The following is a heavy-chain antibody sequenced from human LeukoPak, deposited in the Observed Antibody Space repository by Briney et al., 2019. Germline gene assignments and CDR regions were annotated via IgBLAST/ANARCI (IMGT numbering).Heavy chain of an antibody. Sequence: GGSLRLSCAASGFTLSNYWMGCVRQVPRKGLEWVASINRDGGEKHYVDSVEGRFTISRDNAKNSLYLQMNSLKAEDTAVYFCTRNEIWGQGTLVTVSS. CDR2: INRDGGEK. CDR3: TRNEI. J-gene: IGHJ4*02. CDR1: GFTLSNYW. V-gene: IGHV3-7*01.